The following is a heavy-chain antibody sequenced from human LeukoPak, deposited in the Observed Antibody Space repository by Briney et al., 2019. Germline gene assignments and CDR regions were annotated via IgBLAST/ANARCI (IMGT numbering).Heavy chain of an antibody. CDR2: VSYSGST. V-gene: IGHV4-39*01. CDR1: GGSISSSSYY. J-gene: IGHJ4*02. CDR3: ARHGIVGARFDY. D-gene: IGHD1-26*01. Sequence: SETLSLTCTVSGGSISSSSYYWDWIRQPPEKGLEWIGAVSYSGSTFYNPSLKTRLTISVDTSKNQFSLKLSSVTAADTAVYYCARHGIVGARFDYWGQGTLVTVSS.